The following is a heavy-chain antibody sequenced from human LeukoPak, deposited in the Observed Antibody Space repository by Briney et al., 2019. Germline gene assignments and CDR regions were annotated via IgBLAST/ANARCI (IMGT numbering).Heavy chain of an antibody. CDR3: ASAGTTYYYDAHVFDI. J-gene: IGHJ3*02. CDR2: IYNSVKT. Sequence: SETLSLTCTVSGGSISNYYWNWIRQPPGKGLEGIVHIYNSVKTNCNPSLQSRITMSVDPSKNQCSLRLSSVTAADTAVYYCASAGTTYYYDAHVFDIWGQGTMVTVSS. V-gene: IGHV4-4*07. D-gene: IGHD3-22*01. CDR1: GGSISNYY.